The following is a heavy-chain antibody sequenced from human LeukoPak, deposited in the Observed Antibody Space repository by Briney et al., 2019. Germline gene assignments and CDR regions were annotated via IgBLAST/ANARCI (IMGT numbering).Heavy chain of an antibody. CDR2: IYSSGNI. D-gene: IGHD3-10*01. J-gene: IGHJ4*02. Sequence: SETLSLTCTISGGSISNYYWSWIRQSPGKGLEWVGWIYSSGNINYNPSLRSRVTISVDTSKNQFSLRLTSVTPEDTAVYYCARGSYYNPPEGDFDYWGQGILVTVSS. CDR3: ARGSYYNPPEGDFDY. V-gene: IGHV4-59*12. CDR1: GGSISNYY.